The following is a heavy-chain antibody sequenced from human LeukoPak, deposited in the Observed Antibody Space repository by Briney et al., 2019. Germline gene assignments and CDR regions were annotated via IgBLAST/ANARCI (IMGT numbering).Heavy chain of an antibody. CDR1: GVTFSDYH. CDR3: ARTANFAAGYYIDY. Sequence: GGSLRLSCAASGVTFSDYHMSWIRQAPGKGLEWVSYISGSSRHKYYADSVKGRFTISRDNAKNSLYLQMNSLRAEDTAVYYCARTANFAAGYYIDYWGQGTLVTVSS. CDR2: ISGSSRHK. D-gene: IGHD6-13*01. V-gene: IGHV3-11*06. J-gene: IGHJ4*02.